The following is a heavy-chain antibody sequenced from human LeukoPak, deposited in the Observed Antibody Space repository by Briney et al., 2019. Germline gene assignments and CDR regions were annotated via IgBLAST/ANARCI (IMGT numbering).Heavy chain of an antibody. CDR3: AREIDSGSYSYYYMDV. Sequence: GGSLRLSCAASGFSFSRYWMGWVRQGQGKGRGWVANIKQDRSEKYYVDSVTGRFTISRDNAKNSLYLQMNSLRAEDTAVYYCAREIDSGSYSYYYMDVWGKGTTVTVSS. CDR2: IKQDRSEK. J-gene: IGHJ6*03. V-gene: IGHV3-7*01. CDR1: GFSFSRYW. D-gene: IGHD1-26*01.